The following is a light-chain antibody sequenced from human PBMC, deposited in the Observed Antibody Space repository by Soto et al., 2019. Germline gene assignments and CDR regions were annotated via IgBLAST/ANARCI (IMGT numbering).Light chain of an antibody. V-gene: IGLV2-14*03. CDR3: SSYRTLSSRV. CDR2: DVS. J-gene: IGLJ3*02. Sequence: QSVLTQPASVSGSPGQSITISCTGTSSDVGGYNYVSWYQQHPGKAPKLMIYDVSNRPSGVSDRFSGSKSGNTASLTISGLQPEDEADYYCSSYRTLSSRVFGGGTKVTVL. CDR1: SSDVGGYNY.